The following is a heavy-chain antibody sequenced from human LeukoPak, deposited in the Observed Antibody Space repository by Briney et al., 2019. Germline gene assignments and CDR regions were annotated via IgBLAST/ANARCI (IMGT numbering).Heavy chain of an antibody. Sequence: GGSLRLSCAASGFTFSSYAMHWVRQAPGKGLEYVSAISSNGGSTYYANSVKGRFTISRANSKNTLYLQMGSLRAADMAVYYCARVPRGGSYWFDYWGQGTLVTVSS. V-gene: IGHV3-64*01. CDR3: ARVPRGGSYWFDY. J-gene: IGHJ4*02. D-gene: IGHD1-26*01. CDR2: ISSNGGST. CDR1: GFTFSSYA.